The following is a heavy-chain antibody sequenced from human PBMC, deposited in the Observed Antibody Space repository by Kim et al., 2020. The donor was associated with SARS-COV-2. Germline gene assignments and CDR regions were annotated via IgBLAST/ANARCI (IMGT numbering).Heavy chain of an antibody. CDR3: AKDWRDSGSYDDAFDI. CDR2: ISGSGGSK. D-gene: IGHD1-26*01. Sequence: GGSLRLSCAASGFTFRSYAMSWVRQAPGKGLEWVSAISGSGGSKYYADPVKGRFTISRDNSKNTLYLQMNSRRAEDTAVYYCAKDWRDSGSYDDAFDIWGQGTMVTVSS. J-gene: IGHJ3*02. CDR1: GFTFRSYA. V-gene: IGHV3-23*01.